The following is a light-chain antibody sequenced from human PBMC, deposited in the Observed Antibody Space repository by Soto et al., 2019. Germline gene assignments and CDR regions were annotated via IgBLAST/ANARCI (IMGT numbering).Light chain of an antibody. J-gene: IGKJ2*01. V-gene: IGKV1-33*01. CDR3: QQYDNPSYT. CDR2: DAS. Sequence: DIQMTQSPSSLSASVGDRVTITCQASQDISNYLNWYQQKPGKAPKLLIYDASNLETGVPSRFSGSGYRTDFTFTINSLQPEDIATYYCQQYDNPSYTFGQGTKLEIK. CDR1: QDISNY.